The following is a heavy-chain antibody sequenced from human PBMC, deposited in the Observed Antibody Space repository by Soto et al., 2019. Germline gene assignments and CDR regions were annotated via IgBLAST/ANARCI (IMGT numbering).Heavy chain of an antibody. CDR1: NCSLIKGDY. CDR2: IHQRGSP. V-gene: IGHV4-38-2*02. CDR3: ARGEPRGIIHDFDS. D-gene: IGHD3-10*01. J-gene: IGHJ4*02. Sequence: PXETLTLCCPVCNCSLIKGDYWGWVRQPPGNGLEWIGSIHQRGSPYYNPSLKSRLTISIDLSKKQSSLRLRSVTPADTAVYYCARGEPRGIIHDFDSWGQGSLVTVSS.